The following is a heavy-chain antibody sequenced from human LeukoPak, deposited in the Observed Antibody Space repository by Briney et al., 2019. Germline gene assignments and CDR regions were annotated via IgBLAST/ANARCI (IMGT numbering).Heavy chain of an antibody. V-gene: IGHV1-69*13. CDR3: ASSPPYYYDSSGTNY. D-gene: IGHD3-22*01. Sequence: ASVKVSCKASGGTFSSYAISWVRQAPGQGLEWMGGIIPIFGTANYAQKFQGRVTITADESTSTAYMELSSLRSEDTAVYYCASSPPYYYDSSGTNYWGQGTLVTVSS. CDR1: GGTFSSYA. J-gene: IGHJ4*02. CDR2: IIPIFGTA.